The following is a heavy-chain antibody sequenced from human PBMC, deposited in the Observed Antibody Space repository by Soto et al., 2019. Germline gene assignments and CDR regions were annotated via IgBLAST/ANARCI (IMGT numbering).Heavy chain of an antibody. CDR2: ISSSSSYI. D-gene: IGHD2-15*01. J-gene: IGHJ5*02. Sequence: GGSLRLSCAASGFTFSSYSMNWVRQAPGKGLEWVSSISSSSSYIYYADSVKGRFTISRDNAKNSLYLQMNSLRAEDTAVYYCARAPPWQLTNWFDPWGQGTLVTVSS. V-gene: IGHV3-21*01. CDR1: GFTFSSYS. CDR3: ARAPPWQLTNWFDP.